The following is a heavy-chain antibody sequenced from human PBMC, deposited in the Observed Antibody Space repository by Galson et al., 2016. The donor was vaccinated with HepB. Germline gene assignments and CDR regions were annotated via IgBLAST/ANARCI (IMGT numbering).Heavy chain of an antibody. CDR2: INGDGSYT. CDR1: GFTLSSYW. J-gene: IGHJ6*02. V-gene: IGHV3-74*01. Sequence: SLRLSCAASGFTLSSYWMHWVRQAPGKGLVWVSRINGDGSYTSYADSVKGRLTISRDNAKNTLYLQMNSLRAEDTAVYYCARGTVDKPGMDVWGQGTTVTVSS. D-gene: IGHD1-1*01. CDR3: ARGTVDKPGMDV.